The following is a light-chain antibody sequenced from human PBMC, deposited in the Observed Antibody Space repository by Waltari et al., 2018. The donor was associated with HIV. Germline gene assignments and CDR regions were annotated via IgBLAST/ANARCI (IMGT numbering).Light chain of an antibody. V-gene: IGLV2-14*03. CDR1: ANAFAVYNF. CDR2: DAD. J-gene: IGLJ2*01. CDR3: ALFTDDSTLL. Sequence: SAVPQPAPVSGLPGPSITISCTGAANAFAVYNFLSLYQQHPAKLPRLFLYDADSRASGIPARFSGSRSGHTASLNISGLRAEDEADYYCALFTDDSTLLFGGGTKVTVL.